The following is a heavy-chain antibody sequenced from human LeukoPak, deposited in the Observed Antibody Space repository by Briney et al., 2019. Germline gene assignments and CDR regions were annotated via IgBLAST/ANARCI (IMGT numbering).Heavy chain of an antibody. CDR2: INSDGSST. CDR1: GFTFSSYW. CDR3: ARGGLSIMGY. D-gene: IGHD2/OR15-2a*01. J-gene: IGHJ4*02. V-gene: IGHV3-74*01. Sequence: PGGSLRLSCVVSGFTFSSYWMHWVRQAPGKGLVWASRINSDGSSTSYADSVKGRFTISGDNARNSLYLQMNSLRAEDTAVYFCARGGLSIMGYWGQGTLVTVSS.